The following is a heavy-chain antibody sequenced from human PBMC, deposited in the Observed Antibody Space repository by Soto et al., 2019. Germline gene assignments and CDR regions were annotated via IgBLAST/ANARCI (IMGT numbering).Heavy chain of an antibody. CDR2: IDPSDSYT. D-gene: IGHD5-12*01. V-gene: IGHV5-10-1*01. J-gene: IGHJ4*02. CDR3: TRHTGYDSSLDY. Sequence: GESLSISCQGSGYTFTGHWISWVRQMPGKGLEWMGRIDPSDSYTDYSPTVQGHVTMSADKSINTAYLQWSSLQASDTAVYYCTRHTGYDSSLDYWGQGTLVTVSS. CDR1: GYTFTGHW.